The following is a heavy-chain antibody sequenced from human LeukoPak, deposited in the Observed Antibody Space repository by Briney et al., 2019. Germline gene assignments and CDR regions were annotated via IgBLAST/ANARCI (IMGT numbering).Heavy chain of an antibody. CDR2: IKQDGSEK. V-gene: IGHV3-7*01. CDR1: GFTFSSYW. D-gene: IGHD2-15*01. CDR3: ARDYCSGGSCYSGYYYMDV. J-gene: IGHJ6*03. Sequence: TGGSLRLSCAASGFTFSSYWMSWVRQAPGKGLEWVANIKQDGSEKYYADSVKGRFTISRDNAKNSLYLQMNSLRADDTAVYYCARDYCSGGSCYSGYYYMDVWGKGTTVTVSS.